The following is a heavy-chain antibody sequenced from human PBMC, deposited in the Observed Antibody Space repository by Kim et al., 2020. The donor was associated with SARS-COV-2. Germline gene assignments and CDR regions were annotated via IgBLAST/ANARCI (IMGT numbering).Heavy chain of an antibody. V-gene: IGHV3-48*03. J-gene: IGHJ3*02. CDR3: ARDRIATSGKDAFDI. Sequence: ADSVESRFTISRDNAKNSLCQEMNSLRAEDTAGYYCARDRIATSGKDAFDIWGQGTMVTVSS. D-gene: IGHD6-13*01.